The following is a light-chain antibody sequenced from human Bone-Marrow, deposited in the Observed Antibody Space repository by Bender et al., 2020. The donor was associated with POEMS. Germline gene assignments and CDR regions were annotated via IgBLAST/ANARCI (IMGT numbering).Light chain of an antibody. CDR2: INN. J-gene: IGLJ3*02. Sequence: QSVLPQPPSASGTPGQRVTISCSGSSSNIGTNPVNWYQQLPGTAPKLLIYINNQRPSGVPDRFSGSKSGTSASLANSGLQSEDEADYYCAAWEDSLNGWVFGGGTKLTVL. V-gene: IGLV1-44*01. CDR3: AAWEDSLNGWV. CDR1: SSNIGTNP.